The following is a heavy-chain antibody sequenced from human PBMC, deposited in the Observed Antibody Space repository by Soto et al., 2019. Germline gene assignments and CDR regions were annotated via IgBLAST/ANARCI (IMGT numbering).Heavy chain of an antibody. V-gene: IGHV4-31*03. CDR1: GGSISSGGYY. CDR3: ARAVAAAGFPQLFDY. CDR2: IYYSGST. Sequence: PSETLSLTCTVSGGSISSGGYYWSWIRQHPGKGLEWIGYIYYSGSTYYNPSLKSRVTISVDTSKNQFSLKLSSVTAADTAVYYCARAVAAAGFPQLFDYWRQRTLDIVSS. D-gene: IGHD6-13*01. J-gene: IGHJ4*02.